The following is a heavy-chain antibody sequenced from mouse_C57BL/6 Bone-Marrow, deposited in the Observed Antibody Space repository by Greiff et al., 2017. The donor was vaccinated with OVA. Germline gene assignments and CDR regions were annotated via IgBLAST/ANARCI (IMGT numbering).Heavy chain of an antibody. J-gene: IGHJ3*01. CDR3: ARGRFAY. Sequence: EVQLVESGGDLVKPGGSLKLSCAASGFTFSSYGMSWVRQTPDKRLEWVATISSGGSYTYYPDSVKGRFTISRDNAKNTLYLQMSSLKSEDTAMYYCARGRFAYWGQGTLVTVSA. CDR1: GFTFSSYG. V-gene: IGHV5-6*01. CDR2: ISSGGSYT.